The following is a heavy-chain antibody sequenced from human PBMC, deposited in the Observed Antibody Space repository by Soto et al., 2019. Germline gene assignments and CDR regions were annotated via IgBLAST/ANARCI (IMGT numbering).Heavy chain of an antibody. CDR3: AKVPAYDYVWGTYYYFDY. V-gene: IGHV3-23*01. D-gene: IGHD3-16*01. J-gene: IGHJ4*02. CDR2: ISGGGGST. CDR1: GFAFSNYA. Sequence: GGSLRLSCAASGFAFSNYAMSWVRQAPGRGLEWVSSISGGGGSTYYADSVKGRFTISRDNSKNTLYLQMNSLRAEDTAVYYCAKVPAYDYVWGTYYYFDYWGLGALVTVSS.